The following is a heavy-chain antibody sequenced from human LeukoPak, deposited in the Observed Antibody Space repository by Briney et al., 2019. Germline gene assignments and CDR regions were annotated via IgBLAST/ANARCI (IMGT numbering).Heavy chain of an antibody. V-gene: IGHV5-51*01. J-gene: IGHJ5*02. CDR2: IRPGDSDI. CDR1: GYSFSNYW. CDR3: ARLGGYCSSTSCYTSWFDP. D-gene: IGHD2-2*02. Sequence: GESLKISCTASGYSFSNYWIAWVRQMPGKGLEWMGIIRPGDSDITYSPSFQGHVTLSVDKSISTAYLQWSSLKASDTAMYYCARLGGYCSSTSCYTSWFDPWGQGTLVTVSS.